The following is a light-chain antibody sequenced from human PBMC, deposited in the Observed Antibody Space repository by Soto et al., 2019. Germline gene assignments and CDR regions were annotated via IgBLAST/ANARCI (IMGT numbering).Light chain of an antibody. CDR3: SSYTSTSTLYV. CDR1: SSEVGAYNY. CDR2: DVS. J-gene: IGLJ1*01. Sequence: QSALTQPASVSGSPGQSIAISCTGTSSEVGAYNYVSWYQHHPGKAPNLMIYDVSNRPSGVSNRFSGSKSGNTASLTISGLQAEDEADYYCSSYTSTSTLYVFGTGTKVTVL. V-gene: IGLV2-14*03.